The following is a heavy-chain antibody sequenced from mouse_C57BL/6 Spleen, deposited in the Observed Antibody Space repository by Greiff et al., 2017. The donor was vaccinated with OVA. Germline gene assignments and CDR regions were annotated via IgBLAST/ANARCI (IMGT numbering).Heavy chain of an antibody. CDR2: ISDGGSYT. V-gene: IGHV5-4*01. J-gene: IGHJ4*01. CDR1: GFTFSSYA. CDR3: ARDDYYSNYRAMDY. Sequence: EVQLVESGGGLVKPGGSLKLSCAASGFTFSSYAMSWVRQTPEKRLEWVATISDGGSYTYYPDNVKGRFTISRDNAKNNLYLQMSHLKSEDTAMYYCARDDYYSNYRAMDYWGQGTSVTVSS. D-gene: IGHD2-5*01.